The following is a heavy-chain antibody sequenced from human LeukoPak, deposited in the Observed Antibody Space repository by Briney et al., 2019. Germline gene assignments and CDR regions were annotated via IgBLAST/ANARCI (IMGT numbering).Heavy chain of an antibody. CDR2: IYYSGST. V-gene: IGHV4-30-4*01. CDR1: GGSISSGDYY. J-gene: IGHJ4*02. D-gene: IGHD3-10*01. Sequence: SETLSLTCTVSGGSISSGDYYWSWIRQPPGKGLEWIGYIYYSGSTYYNPSLKSRVTISVDTSKNQFPLKLSSVTAADTAVYYCARLWFGEFYHFDYWGQGTLVTVSS. CDR3: ARLWFGEFYHFDY.